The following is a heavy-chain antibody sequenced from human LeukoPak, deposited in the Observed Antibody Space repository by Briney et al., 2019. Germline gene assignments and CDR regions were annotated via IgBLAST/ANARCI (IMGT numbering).Heavy chain of an antibody. V-gene: IGHV1-69*05. CDR2: IIPIFGTA. Sequence: SVKVSCKASGGTFSSYAIIWVRQAPGQGLEWMGGIIPIFGTANYAQKFQGRVTITTDESTSTAYMELSSLRSEDTAVYYCARDALYSGEFSVYWGQGTLVTVSS. CDR3: ARDALYSGEFSVY. D-gene: IGHD1-26*01. CDR1: GGTFSSYA. J-gene: IGHJ4*02.